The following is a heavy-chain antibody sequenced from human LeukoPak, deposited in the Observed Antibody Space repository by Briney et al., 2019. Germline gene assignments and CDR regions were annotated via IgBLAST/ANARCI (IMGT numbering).Heavy chain of an antibody. V-gene: IGHV4-61*01. J-gene: IGHJ5*02. CDR1: GGSVSSGSYY. CDR3: ARGHYNWNDESWFDP. CDR2: IYYSGST. Sequence: SETLSLTCTVSGGSVSSGSYYWSWIRQPPGKGLEWIGYIYYSGSTNYNPSLKSRVTISVDTSKNQFSLKLSSVTAADTAVYYCARGHYNWNDESWFDPWGQGTLVTVSS. D-gene: IGHD1-1*01.